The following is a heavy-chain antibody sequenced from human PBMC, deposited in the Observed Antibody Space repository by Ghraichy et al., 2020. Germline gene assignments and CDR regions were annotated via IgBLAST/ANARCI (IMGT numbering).Heavy chain of an antibody. Sequence: ASVKVPCKASGYTFTSYAMHWVRQAPGQRLEWMGWINAGNGNTKYSQKFQGRVTITRDTSASTAYMELSSLRSEDTAVYYCARTGYSSGWPYYYYYMDVWGKGTTVTVSS. D-gene: IGHD6-19*01. CDR1: GYTFTSYA. CDR3: ARTGYSSGWPYYYYYMDV. J-gene: IGHJ6*03. V-gene: IGHV1-3*01. CDR2: INAGNGNT.